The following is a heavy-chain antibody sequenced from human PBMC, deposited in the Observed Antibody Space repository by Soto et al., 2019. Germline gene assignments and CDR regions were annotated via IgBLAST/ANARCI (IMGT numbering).Heavy chain of an antibody. J-gene: IGHJ4*02. CDR1: GFTFSNHW. Sequence: DVQLVESGGGLVQPGGSLRLSCGASGFTFSNHWMSWVRQAPGNGLEWVAIINLDGSEKYYVDSVKGRFTISRDNAKNSLSLQMNSLRADDTAIYYCARDWDGSGASNDYWGQGTLVTVSS. V-gene: IGHV3-7*03. CDR2: INLDGSEK. CDR3: ARDWDGSGASNDY. D-gene: IGHD3-10*01.